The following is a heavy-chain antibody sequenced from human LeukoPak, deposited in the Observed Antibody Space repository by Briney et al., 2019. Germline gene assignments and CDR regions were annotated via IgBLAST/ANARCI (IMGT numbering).Heavy chain of an antibody. V-gene: IGHV3-30*03. Sequence: GGSLRLSCAASGFTFSSYGMHWVRQAPGKGLEWVAVISYDGSNKYYADSVKGRFTISRDNSKNTLYLQMNSLRAEDTAVYYCAATVYDSSGYYYYFDYWGQGTLVTVSS. CDR1: GFTFSSYG. CDR2: ISYDGSNK. CDR3: AATVYDSSGYYYYFDY. D-gene: IGHD3-22*01. J-gene: IGHJ4*02.